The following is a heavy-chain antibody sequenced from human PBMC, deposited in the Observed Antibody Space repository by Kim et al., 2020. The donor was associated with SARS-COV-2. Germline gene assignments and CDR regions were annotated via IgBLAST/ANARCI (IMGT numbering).Heavy chain of an antibody. Sequence: AGSVGGRFTISRDNSKNILFLQMDSLRVDDTAVYYCAKDLLYVPGRGYFDSWGQGVLVTVSS. V-gene: IGHV3-23*01. J-gene: IGHJ4*02. CDR3: AKDLLYVPGRGYFDS. D-gene: IGHD3-10*01.